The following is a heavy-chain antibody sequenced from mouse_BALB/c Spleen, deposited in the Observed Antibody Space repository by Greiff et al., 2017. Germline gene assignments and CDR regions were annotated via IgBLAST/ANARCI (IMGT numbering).Heavy chain of an antibody. CDR2: IWGGGST. CDR1: GFSLTSYG. Sequence: VKLMESGPGLVQPSQCLSITCTASGFSLTSYGVHWVRQPPGKGLEWLGMIWGGGSTDYNSALKSRLSISKDNSKSQVFLKMNSLQTDDTAMYCCARKEGRRYGGFAYWGQGTLVTVSA. V-gene: IGHV2-4*02. CDR3: ARKEGRRYGGFAY. J-gene: IGHJ3*01. D-gene: IGHD2-14*01.